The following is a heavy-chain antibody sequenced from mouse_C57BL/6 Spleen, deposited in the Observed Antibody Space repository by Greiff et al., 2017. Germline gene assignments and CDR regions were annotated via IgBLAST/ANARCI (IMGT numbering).Heavy chain of an antibody. Sequence: EVQLQQSGTVLARPGASVKMSCKTSGYTFTSYWMHWVKQRPGQGLEWIGAIYPGNSDTSYNQKFKGKAKLTAVTSASTAYMELSSLTNEDAAVYYCTSGHYYSNLDYWGQGTTLTVSS. V-gene: IGHV1-5*01. CDR3: TSGHYYSNLDY. CDR1: GYTFTSYW. D-gene: IGHD2-5*01. CDR2: IYPGNSDT. J-gene: IGHJ2*01.